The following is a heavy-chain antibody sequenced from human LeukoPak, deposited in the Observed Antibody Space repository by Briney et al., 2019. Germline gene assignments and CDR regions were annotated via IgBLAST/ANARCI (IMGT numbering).Heavy chain of an antibody. V-gene: IGHV3-30*02. CDR2: IRYDGSNK. Sequence: PGGSLRLSCAASGFTFSSYGMHWVRQAPGKGLEWVAFIRYDGSNKYYADSVKGRFTISRDNSKNTLYLQMSSLRAEDTAVYYCAKDPVPYSSSWYRWFDPWGQGTLVTVSS. D-gene: IGHD6-13*01. J-gene: IGHJ5*02. CDR3: AKDPVPYSSSWYRWFDP. CDR1: GFTFSSYG.